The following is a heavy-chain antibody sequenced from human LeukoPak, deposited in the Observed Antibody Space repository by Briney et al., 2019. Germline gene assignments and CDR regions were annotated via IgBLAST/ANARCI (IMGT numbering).Heavy chain of an antibody. CDR1: GGSISSGSYY. V-gene: IGHV4-61*02. J-gene: IGHJ5*02. Sequence: SETLSLTCTVSGGSISSGSYYWSWIRQPAGKGLEWIGRIYTSGSTNYNPPLKSRVTISVDTSKNQFSLKLSSVTAADTAVYYCAEGEVSCSSTSCYYWFDPWGQGTLVTVSS. CDR2: IYTSGST. CDR3: AEGEVSCSSTSCYYWFDP. D-gene: IGHD2-2*01.